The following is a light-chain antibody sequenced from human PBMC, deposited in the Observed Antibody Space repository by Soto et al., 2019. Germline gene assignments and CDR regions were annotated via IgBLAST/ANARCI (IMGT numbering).Light chain of an antibody. J-gene: IGLJ7*01. CDR2: DVS. Sequence: QSALTQPASVSGSPGQSITISCSGTSSDVGGYNYVSWYQQHPGKATQLMIYDVSNRPSGVSNRFSGAKYANTAASTITGRHDDDEADYYYSSYRSSSTLDYVFGAGTQLTVL. V-gene: IGLV2-14*01. CDR3: SSYRSSSTLDYV. CDR1: SSDVGGYNY.